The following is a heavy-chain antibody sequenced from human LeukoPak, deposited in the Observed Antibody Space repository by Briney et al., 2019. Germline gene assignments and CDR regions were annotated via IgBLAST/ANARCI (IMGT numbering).Heavy chain of an antibody. CDR3: ARGGYYYGSGSYYSDY. J-gene: IGHJ4*02. D-gene: IGHD3-10*01. Sequence: GGSLRLSCAASGFTFSSYEMNWVRQAPGKGLEWVSYISSSGSTIYYADSVKGRFTISRDNAKNSLYLQMNSLRAGDTAVYYCARGGYYYGSGSYYSDYWGQGTLVTVSS. CDR1: GFTFSSYE. CDR2: ISSSGSTI. V-gene: IGHV3-48*03.